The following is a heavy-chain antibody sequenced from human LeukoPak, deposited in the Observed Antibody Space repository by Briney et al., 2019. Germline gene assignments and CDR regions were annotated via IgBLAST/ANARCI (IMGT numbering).Heavy chain of an antibody. CDR3: ARSPGDGGNLAFDAFDI. CDR1: GGTFSSHA. J-gene: IGHJ3*02. Sequence: ASVKVSCKASGGTFSSHAISWVRQAPGQGLEWMGGIIPIFGTANYAQKLQGRVTITADESTSTAYMELSSLRSEDTAVYYCARSPGDGGNLAFDAFDIWGQGTMVTVSS. D-gene: IGHD4-23*01. CDR2: IIPIFGTA. V-gene: IGHV1-69*13.